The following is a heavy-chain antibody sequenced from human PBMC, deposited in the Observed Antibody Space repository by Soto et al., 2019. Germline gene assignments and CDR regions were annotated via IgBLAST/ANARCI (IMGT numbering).Heavy chain of an antibody. CDR3: AKDPTTSYYYDSSGYYRPPSWFDP. V-gene: IGHV3-23*01. CDR2: ISGSGGST. D-gene: IGHD3-22*01. CDR1: GFTFSSCA. Sequence: PGGSLRLSCAASGFTFSSCAMNWVRQAPGKGLEWVSAISGSGGSTYYADSVKGRFTISRDNSKNTLYLQMNSLRAEDTAVYYCAKDPTTSYYYDSSGYYRPPSWFDPWGQGTLVTVSS. J-gene: IGHJ5*02.